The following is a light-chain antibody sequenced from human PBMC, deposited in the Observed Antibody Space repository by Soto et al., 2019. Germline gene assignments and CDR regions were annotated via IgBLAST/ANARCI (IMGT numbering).Light chain of an antibody. Sequence: EIVLTQSPGTLSLSPGERATLSCRASQSVSSSYLAWYQQKPGQAPRLLMYGASSRATGIPDRFSGGGSATDFTLTISRLEPEDFAVYYCQQYGSPPYTFGQGTKLEIK. CDR2: GAS. V-gene: IGKV3-20*01. J-gene: IGKJ2*01. CDR3: QQYGSPPYT. CDR1: QSVSSSY.